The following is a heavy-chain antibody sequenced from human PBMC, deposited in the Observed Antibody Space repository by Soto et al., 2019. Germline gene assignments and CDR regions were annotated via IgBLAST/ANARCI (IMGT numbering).Heavy chain of an antibody. CDR3: AKVAAPAAMVNYYYGMDV. CDR1: GFTFSGYA. Sequence: QVQLVESGGGVVQPGGSLRLSCVASGFTFSGYAMHWVRQPPGKGLEWVAVTSWDGNNKYYGDSVKGRFTISRDNSKNTLYLQMNSLRAEDMAVYYCAKVAAPAAMVNYYYGMDVWGQGTTVTVSS. CDR2: TSWDGNNK. D-gene: IGHD2-2*01. V-gene: IGHV3-30*04. J-gene: IGHJ6*02.